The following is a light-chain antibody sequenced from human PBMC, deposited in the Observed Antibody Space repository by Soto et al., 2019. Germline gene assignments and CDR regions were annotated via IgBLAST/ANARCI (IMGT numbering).Light chain of an antibody. J-gene: IGLJ1*01. V-gene: IGLV2-14*02. CDR2: EVN. CDR1: SSNVGSYKL. CDR3: AAWDDSLNGPHYV. Sequence: QSALTQPASVSGAPGQSITISCTGTSSNVGSYKLVSWYQQHPGKAPKLMIFEVNKRPSGVSNRFSGSKSGTSASLAISGLQSEDEADYYCAAWDDSLNGPHYVFGTGTKVTVL.